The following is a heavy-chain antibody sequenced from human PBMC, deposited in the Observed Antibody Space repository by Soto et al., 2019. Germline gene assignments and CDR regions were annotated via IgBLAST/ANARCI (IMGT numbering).Heavy chain of an antibody. CDR1: GYPFTSYY. CDR2: INPSGGST. CDR3: ARDRNDDAFDI. J-gene: IGHJ3*02. V-gene: IGHV1-46*01. Sequence: ASVKVSCKASGYPFTSYYIHWVRQAPGQGPEWMGIINPSGGSTSYAQKFQGRVTLTRDTSTSTAYMELRSLRSDDTAVYYCARDRNDDAFDIWGQGTMVTVSS.